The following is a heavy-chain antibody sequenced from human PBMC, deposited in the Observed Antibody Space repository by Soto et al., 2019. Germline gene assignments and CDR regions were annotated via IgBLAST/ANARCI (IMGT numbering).Heavy chain of an antibody. V-gene: IGHV3-21*01. Sequence: GGSLRRSWAAAGCTFSNSTMNWVRQDPGNGLEWVACITSSGSFIYYADSMKGRFTISRDDAKKSLYLQMNSLRAEDTAVYYCARVPAASDRTAFYYVSKFFYFDYWGRGTQVTSPQ. CDR1: GCTFSNST. D-gene: IGHD3-22*01. CDR3: ARVPAASDRTAFYYVSKFFYFDY. J-gene: IGHJ4*02. CDR2: ITSSGSFI.